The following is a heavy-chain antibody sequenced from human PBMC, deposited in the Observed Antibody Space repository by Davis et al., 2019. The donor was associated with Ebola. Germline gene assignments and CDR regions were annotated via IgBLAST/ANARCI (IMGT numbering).Heavy chain of an antibody. D-gene: IGHD5-18*01. CDR1: GFTVSSNY. Sequence: GESLKISCAASGFTVSSNYMSWVRQAPGKGLEWVSVIYSGGSTYYADSVKGRFTISRDNSKNTLYLQMNSLRAEDTAVYYCARGGGWILLWPRSMDVWGQGTTVTVSS. CDR2: IYSGGST. J-gene: IGHJ6*02. V-gene: IGHV3-66*01. CDR3: ARGGGWILLWPRSMDV.